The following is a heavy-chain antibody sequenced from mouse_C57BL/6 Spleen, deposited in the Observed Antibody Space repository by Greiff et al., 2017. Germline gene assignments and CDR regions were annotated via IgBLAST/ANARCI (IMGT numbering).Heavy chain of an antibody. CDR2: IYPGSGST. CDR1: GYTFTSYW. J-gene: IGHJ1*03. Sequence: QVQLQQPGAELVKPGASVKMSCKASGYTFTSYWTTWVKQRPGQGLEWIGDIYPGSGSTNYNEKFKSNATLTVDTSSSTAYMQLSSLTSEDSAVYYCARSYYSNYWYFDVWCTGTTVTVSS. D-gene: IGHD2-5*01. CDR3: ARSYYSNYWYFDV. V-gene: IGHV1-55*01.